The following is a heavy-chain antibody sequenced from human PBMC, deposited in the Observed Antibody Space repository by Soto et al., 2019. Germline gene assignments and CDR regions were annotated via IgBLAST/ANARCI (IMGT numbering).Heavy chain of an antibody. Sequence: EPLSLTGTAAGGCRSSSTYAWGWIRQPPGKGLEWIGSMHYSGATYYNPSLKSRVSISVDTSKSQLSLKLTFVTAADTAVYFCATQGSNSSRRLSWFDPWGQGTLVTVSS. J-gene: IGHJ5*02. D-gene: IGHD3-16*01. CDR1: GGCRSSSTYA. CDR2: MHYSGAT. V-gene: IGHV4-39*01. CDR3: ATQGSNSSRRLSWFDP.